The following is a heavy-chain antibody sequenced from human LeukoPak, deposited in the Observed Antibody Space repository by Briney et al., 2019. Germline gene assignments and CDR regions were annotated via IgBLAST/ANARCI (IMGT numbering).Heavy chain of an antibody. J-gene: IGHJ1*01. CDR2: ISGSGGNT. D-gene: IGHD3-16*01. V-gene: IGHV3-23*01. CDR1: GFTFSTYG. Sequence: GGSLRLSCAASGFTFSTYGMSWVRQAPGKGLEWVSAISGSGGNTYYADSVKGRFTISRDNSKNTLYLQMNSLRAEDTAVYYCARDRGYFQHWGQGTLVTVPS. CDR3: ARDRGYFQH.